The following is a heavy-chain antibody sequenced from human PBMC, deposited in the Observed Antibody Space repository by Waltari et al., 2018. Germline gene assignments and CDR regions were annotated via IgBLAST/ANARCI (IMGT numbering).Heavy chain of an antibody. J-gene: IGHJ5*02. CDR1: GYTFTAYG. CDR2: VSTDTGEP. Sequence: QVQLVQSGAEVKKPGASVKLSCRASGYTFTAYGITWVRQAPGQGLEWLGWVSTDTGEPTYDHGHEGRVTMTTDTSTSTAYMELRSLRSDDTARYYCARVRTYYDFWSGYSPARGWFDPWGQGTLVTVSS. V-gene: IGHV1-18*01. CDR3: ARVRTYYDFWSGYSPARGWFDP. D-gene: IGHD3-3*01.